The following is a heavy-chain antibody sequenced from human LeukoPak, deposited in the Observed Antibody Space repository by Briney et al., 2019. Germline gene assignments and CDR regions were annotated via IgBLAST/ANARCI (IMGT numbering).Heavy chain of an antibody. J-gene: IGHJ4*02. CDR1: GYTFTSYG. CDR3: ARDRDSSGYFGLNYFDY. V-gene: IGHV1-18*01. Sequence: ASVKVSCKASGYTFTSYGISWARQAPGQGLEWMGWISAYNGNTNYAQKLQGRVTMTTDTSTSTAYMELRSLRSDDTAVYYCARDRDSSGYFGLNYFDYWGQGTLVTVSS. CDR2: ISAYNGNT. D-gene: IGHD3-22*01.